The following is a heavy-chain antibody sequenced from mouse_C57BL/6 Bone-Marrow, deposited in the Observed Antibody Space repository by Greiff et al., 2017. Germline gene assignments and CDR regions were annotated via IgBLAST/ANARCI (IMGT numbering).Heavy chain of an antibody. CDR1: GFSLTSYG. Sequence: QVQLQQSGPGLVQPSQSLSITCTVSGFSLTSYGVHWVRQSPGRGLEWLGVIWRGGSTDYNAAFMSRLSITEDNSKSQVFFKMNILQADETTIYFCASNWDWGQGTLVTVSA. J-gene: IGHJ3*01. D-gene: IGHD4-1*01. CDR3: ASNWD. V-gene: IGHV2-5*01. CDR2: IWRGGST.